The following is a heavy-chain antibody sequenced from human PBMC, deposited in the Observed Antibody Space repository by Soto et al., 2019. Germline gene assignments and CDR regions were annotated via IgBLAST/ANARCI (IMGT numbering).Heavy chain of an antibody. D-gene: IGHD6-13*01. CDR2: INSDGSST. J-gene: IGHJ4*02. Sequence: GGSLRLSWAASGFTFSSYLMHWVRQAPGKGLGWVSRINSDGSSTSYADSVKGRFTISRDNAKNTLYLQMNSLRAEDTAVYYCARAIAAAGNDYWGQGTLVTVSS. CDR1: GFTFSSYL. V-gene: IGHV3-74*01. CDR3: ARAIAAAGNDY.